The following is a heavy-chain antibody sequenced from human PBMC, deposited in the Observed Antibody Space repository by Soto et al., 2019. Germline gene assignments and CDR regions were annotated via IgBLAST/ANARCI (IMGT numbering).Heavy chain of an antibody. V-gene: IGHV3-23*01. CDR2: ISASGGGT. CDR1: AFKFSDYA. J-gene: IGHJ5*01. CDR3: AKDRRAGGNSALYFDF. Sequence: GGSLRLSCAASAFKFSDYAMSWVRQAPGKGLEWVSLISASGGGTYYADSVKGRFTISRDNSHNTLYLQVHRLTAEDTGVYYCAKDRRAGGNSALYFDFWGQGAQVTVSS. D-gene: IGHD3-16*01.